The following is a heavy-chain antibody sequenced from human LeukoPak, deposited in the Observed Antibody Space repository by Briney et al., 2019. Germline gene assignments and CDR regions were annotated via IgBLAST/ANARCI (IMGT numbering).Heavy chain of an antibody. J-gene: IGHJ4*02. CDR1: GFTFSNYW. CDR2: IKEDGSEK. D-gene: IGHD3-10*01. Sequence: GGSLKLSCAASGFTFSNYWMSWVRQAPGKGLEWVANIKEDGSEKYYVDSVKGRFTISRDNAKNSLYLQMNSLRAEDTAVYYCARTIRGYWGQGTLVTVSS. CDR3: ARTIRGY. V-gene: IGHV3-7*02.